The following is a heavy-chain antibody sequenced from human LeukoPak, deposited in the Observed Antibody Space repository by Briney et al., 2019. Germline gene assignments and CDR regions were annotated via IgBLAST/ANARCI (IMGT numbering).Heavy chain of an antibody. V-gene: IGHV4-4*02. CDR1: GDSLNTNTW. CDR2: IFHSGST. J-gene: IGHJ4*02. D-gene: IGHD3-22*01. CDR3: ARVLGDSSGYPYYFDY. Sequence: SGTLSLTCAVSGDSLNTNTWWSWVRQPPGKGLEWTGEIFHSGSTNYNPSLKSRVTISVDTSKNQFSLKLSSVTAADTAVYYCARVLGDSSGYPYYFDYWGQGTLVTVSS.